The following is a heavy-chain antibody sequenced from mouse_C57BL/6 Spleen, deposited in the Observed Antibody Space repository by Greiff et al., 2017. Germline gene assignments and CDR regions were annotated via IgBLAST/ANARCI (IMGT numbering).Heavy chain of an antibody. D-gene: IGHD2-5*01. J-gene: IGHJ3*01. Sequence: EVKLVESGGGLVKPGGSLKLSCAASGFTFSDYGMHWVRQAPEKGLEWVAYISSGSSTIYYADTVKGRFTISRDNAKNTLYLRMTSLRSEDTAMXYCARAAYYSSYGGFAYWGQGTLVTVSA. CDR1: GFTFSDYG. CDR3: ARAAYYSSYGGFAY. V-gene: IGHV5-17*01. CDR2: ISSGSSTI.